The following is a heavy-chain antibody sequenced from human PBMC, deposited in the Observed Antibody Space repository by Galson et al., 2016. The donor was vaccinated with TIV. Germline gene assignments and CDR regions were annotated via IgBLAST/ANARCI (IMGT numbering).Heavy chain of an antibody. CDR2: VYYSGRT. V-gene: IGHV4-30-4*01. J-gene: IGHJ3*02. CDR3: VREAGPYYHGLDI. Sequence: LSLTCTVFGGSIKNGDFFWTWIRQPPGKGLEWIGYVYYSGRTNYSPSLQSRLSLSVDTSKNQFSLRLSSVTAADTAVYYCVREAGPYYHGLDIWGQGTMVTVSS. D-gene: IGHD4/OR15-4a*01. CDR1: GGSIKNGDFF.